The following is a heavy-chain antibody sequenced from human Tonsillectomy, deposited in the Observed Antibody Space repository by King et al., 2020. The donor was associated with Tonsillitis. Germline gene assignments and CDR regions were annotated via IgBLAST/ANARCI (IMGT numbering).Heavy chain of an antibody. CDR3: AKEGGGGLGGNYRVGAFDY. J-gene: IGHJ4*02. D-gene: IGHD3-16*02. CDR1: GFTFSSYD. Sequence: VQLVESGGGVVQPGGSLRLSCVASGFTFSSYDSHWVRQAPGKGLEWVAFIRYDGNYIYYADSVKGRFTISRDNSKNTLYLQMNSLRIEDTAVYYCAKEGGGGLGGNYRVGAFDYWGQGTLVTVSS. V-gene: IGHV3-30*02. CDR2: IRYDGNYI.